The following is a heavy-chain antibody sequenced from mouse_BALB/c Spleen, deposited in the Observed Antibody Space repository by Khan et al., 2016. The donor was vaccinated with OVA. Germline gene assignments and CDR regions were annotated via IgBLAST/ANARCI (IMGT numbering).Heavy chain of an antibody. V-gene: IGHV1-26*01. Sequence: VQLKQSGPDLVKPGASVKISCKASGYSFTLYYMTWVKQSPGKSLEWIGRVNPNTGGSDYNQEFKGQAILTVDKSSNTAYMELHSLTSEDSAVYYCARGYDFFAYWGQGTLVTVS. CDR1: GYSFTLYY. J-gene: IGHJ3*01. D-gene: IGHD2-14*01. CDR3: ARGYDFFAY. CDR2: VNPNTGGS.